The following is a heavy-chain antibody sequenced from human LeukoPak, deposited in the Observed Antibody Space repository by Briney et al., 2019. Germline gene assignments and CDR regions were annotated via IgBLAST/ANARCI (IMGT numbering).Heavy chain of an antibody. Sequence: SETLSLTCAVSGGSFSVYYWSWIRQPPGKGLEWIGEINHLRRTNYNPSLKSRVIISIDTPKKEVSLKMTSVTAADTAIYYCARGSASGIYPIDYWGQGTLVTVSS. D-gene: IGHD6-19*01. V-gene: IGHV4-34*01. CDR1: GGSFSVYY. J-gene: IGHJ4*02. CDR3: ARGSASGIYPIDY. CDR2: INHLRRT.